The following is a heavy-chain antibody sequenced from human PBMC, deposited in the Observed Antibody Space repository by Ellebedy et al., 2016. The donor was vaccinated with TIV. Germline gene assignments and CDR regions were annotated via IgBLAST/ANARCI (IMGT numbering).Heavy chain of an antibody. CDR3: SRDGREWSRDC. D-gene: IGHD3-3*01. Sequence: GGSLRLSXAAPGFTFSISGMTWVRQRPGKGLEWVATVSRGREAYYADPFKGRFFISRDNDLNSVFLQLNNLRVEDTAVYYCSRDGREWSRDCWGQGTLVTVSS. CDR1: GFTFSISG. V-gene: IGHV3-21*06. J-gene: IGHJ4*02. CDR2: VSRGREA.